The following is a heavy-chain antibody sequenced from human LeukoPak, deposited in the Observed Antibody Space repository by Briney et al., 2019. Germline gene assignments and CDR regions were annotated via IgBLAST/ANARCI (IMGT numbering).Heavy chain of an antibody. D-gene: IGHD3-10*01. CDR2: IIPIFGTA. V-gene: IGHV1-69*13. CDR3: ARVQSSLGVRGVITYAFFDY. CDR1: GGTFSSYA. J-gene: IGHJ4*02. Sequence: SVKVSCKSSGGTFSSYAISWVRQATGQGLEWMGGIIPIFGTANYAQKFQGRVTITADESTSTAYMELSNLRSEDTAVYYCARVQSSLGVRGVITYAFFDYWGQGTLVTVSS.